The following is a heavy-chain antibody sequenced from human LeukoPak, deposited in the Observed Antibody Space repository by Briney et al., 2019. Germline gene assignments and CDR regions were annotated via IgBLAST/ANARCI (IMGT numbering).Heavy chain of an antibody. D-gene: IGHD2-2*01. J-gene: IGHJ3*02. CDR3: ARHGGYCSSTSCYAHGAFDI. CDR1: GGSISSYY. Sequence: PSETLSLTCTVSGGSISSYYWSWIRQPPGKGLEWIGYIYYSGSTNYNPSLKSRVTISVDTSKNQSSLKLSSVTAADTAVYYCARHGGYCSSTSCYAHGAFDIWGQGTMVTVSS. V-gene: IGHV4-59*08. CDR2: IYYSGST.